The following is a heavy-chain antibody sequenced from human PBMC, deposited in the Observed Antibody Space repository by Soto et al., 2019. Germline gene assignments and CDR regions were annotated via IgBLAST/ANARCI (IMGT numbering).Heavy chain of an antibody. CDR1: GFTVSSNY. CDR2: IYSGGST. CDR3: ARSHYYDSSGYFPGRYYGMDV. D-gene: IGHD3-22*01. V-gene: IGHV3-53*04. J-gene: IGHJ6*02. Sequence: GGSLRLSCAASGFTVSSNYMSWVRQAPGKGLEWVSVIYSGGSTYYADSVKGRFTISRHNSKNTLYLQMNSLRAEDTAVYYCARSHYYDSSGYFPGRYYGMDVWGQGTTVTVSS.